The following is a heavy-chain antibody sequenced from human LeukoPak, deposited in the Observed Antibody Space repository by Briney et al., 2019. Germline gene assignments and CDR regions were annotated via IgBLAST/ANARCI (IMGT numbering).Heavy chain of an antibody. V-gene: IGHV4-59*01. CDR1: GGSISSYY. D-gene: IGHD3-10*01. CDR3: AREHYYGSGINFDY. Sequence: PSETLSLTCTVSGGSISSYYWSWIRQPPGKGLEWIGYIYYSGSTNYNPSLKSRVTISVDTSKNQFSLKLSSVTAADTAVYYCAREHYYGSGINFDYWGQGTLVTVSS. CDR2: IYYSGST. J-gene: IGHJ4*02.